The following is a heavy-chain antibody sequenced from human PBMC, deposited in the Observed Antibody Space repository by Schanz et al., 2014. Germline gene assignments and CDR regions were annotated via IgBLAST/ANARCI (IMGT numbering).Heavy chain of an antibody. V-gene: IGHV3-66*01. D-gene: IGHD1-7*01. J-gene: IGHJ2*01. CDR1: GFTVSTNY. Sequence: EVQLVESGGGLVQPGGSLRLSCAASGFTVSTNYMNWVRQAPGKGLEWVSVIYSGGSIYYADSVKGRFTISRDNSKNTLDRDRKRRREEEKEGEDCARDAPWSRELWYFDLWGRGTLVT. CDR3: ARDAPWSRELWYFDL. CDR2: IYSGGSI.